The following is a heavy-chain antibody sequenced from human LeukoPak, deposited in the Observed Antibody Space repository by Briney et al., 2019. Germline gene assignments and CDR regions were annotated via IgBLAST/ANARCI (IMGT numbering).Heavy chain of an antibody. V-gene: IGHV1-46*01. CDR2: INPSGGST. CDR1: GYXFTSYY. CDR3: ARADLSGGYSYYFDY. J-gene: IGHJ4*02. D-gene: IGHD3-22*01. Sequence: ASVKVSCKASGYXFTSYYIHWVRQAPGQGLEWMGIINPSGGSTSYAQKFQGRVTMTRDTSTSTVYMELSSLRSEDTAVYYCARADLSGGYSYYFDYWGQGTLVTVSS.